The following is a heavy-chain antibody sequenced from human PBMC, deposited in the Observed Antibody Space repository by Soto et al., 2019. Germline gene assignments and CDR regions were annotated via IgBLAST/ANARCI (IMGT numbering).Heavy chain of an antibody. Sequence: GSLRLSCAASGFTISDYWMSWVRQAPGKGLEWVANIKQDGSEEYYVDSVKGRFTISRDNAKNSLHLQLNSLRAEDTAVYFCARELQGLYYFDYWGQGTLVTVSS. J-gene: IGHJ4*02. CDR3: ARELQGLYYFDY. CDR1: GFTISDYW. V-gene: IGHV3-7*01. D-gene: IGHD4-4*01. CDR2: IKQDGSEE.